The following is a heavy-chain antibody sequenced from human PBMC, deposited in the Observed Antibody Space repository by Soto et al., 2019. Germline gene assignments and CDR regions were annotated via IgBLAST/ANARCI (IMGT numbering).Heavy chain of an antibody. CDR1: GFPFTNYW. Sequence: QVVESGGGLVPPGGSLRLSCAASGFPFTNYWMNWVRQTPGKGLMWVSRLSPDGRDVGYADSVEGRFTVSRDNAKNTLYLQMHSLRAEDTAMYYCACWGHIVPVAPSDFDRWGQGTLVTVSS. D-gene: IGHD2-8*02. CDR2: LSPDGRDV. V-gene: IGHV3-74*01. CDR3: ACWGHIVPVAPSDFDR. J-gene: IGHJ4*02.